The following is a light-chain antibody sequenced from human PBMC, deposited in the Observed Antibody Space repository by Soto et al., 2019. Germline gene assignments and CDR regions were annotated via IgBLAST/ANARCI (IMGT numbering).Light chain of an antibody. J-gene: IGKJ4*01. CDR3: QQYDVWPALT. CDR1: QSVGSN. V-gene: IGKV3-15*01. Sequence: EKVMTQSPGSLSVSPGERAALSCRASQSVGSNLAWYQRKPGQAPRLLIYGASTRATGIPSRFSGSGSGTEFTLTISSLQSEDSAVYYCQQYDVWPALTFGGGTKVDIK. CDR2: GAS.